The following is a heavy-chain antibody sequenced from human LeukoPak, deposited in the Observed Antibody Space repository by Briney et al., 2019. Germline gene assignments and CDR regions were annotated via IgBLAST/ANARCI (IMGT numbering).Heavy chain of an antibody. CDR1: GFTFSSYW. CDR3: AREYGTSEAFDI. J-gene: IGHJ3*02. D-gene: IGHD1-1*01. Sequence: PGGSLRLSCAASGFTFSSYWMYWVRQAPGKRLVWVSRINSDGSTTSYADSVKGRFTISRDNAKNTLYLQMNSLRAEDTAVYYCAREYGTSEAFDIWGQGTMVTVSS. CDR2: INSDGSTT. V-gene: IGHV3-74*01.